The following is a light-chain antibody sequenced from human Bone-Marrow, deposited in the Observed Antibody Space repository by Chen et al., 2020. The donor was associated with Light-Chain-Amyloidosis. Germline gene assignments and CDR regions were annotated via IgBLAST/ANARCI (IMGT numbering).Light chain of an antibody. J-gene: IGKJ3*01. CDR2: ADS. Sequence: DIQMTQSPSYLSASVGDRVTLTCRASQSISSYLYWYQQKPGKAPTRLIYADSSLQSRVPSRFSGSGYLTEFTLTITSLQPEDFANYYRQQSYSTPIPFGPGTTVDI. CDR3: QQSYSTPIP. V-gene: IGKV1-39*01. CDR1: QSISSY.